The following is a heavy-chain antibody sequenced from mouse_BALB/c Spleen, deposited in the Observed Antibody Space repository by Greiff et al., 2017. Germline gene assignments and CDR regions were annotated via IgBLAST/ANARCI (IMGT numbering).Heavy chain of an antibody. D-gene: IGHD2-3*01. CDR3: ARDDGSYLFAY. CDR1: GFTFSSYG. J-gene: IGHJ3*01. V-gene: IGHV5-6*01. Sequence: EVQLQESGGDLVKPGGSLKLSCAASGFTFSSYGMSWVRQTPDKRLEWVATISSGGSYTYYPDSVKGRFTISRDNAKNTLYLQMSSLKSEDTAMYYCARDDGSYLFAYWGQGTLVTVSA. CDR2: ISSGGSYT.